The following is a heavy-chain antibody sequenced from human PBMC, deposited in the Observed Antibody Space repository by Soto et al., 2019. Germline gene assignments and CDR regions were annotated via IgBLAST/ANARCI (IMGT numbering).Heavy chain of an antibody. Sequence: QVQLQESGPGLVKPSQTLSLTCTVSGCSISSGDYYWSWIRQPPGKGLEWIGYIYYSGSTYYNPSVKSRVTISVDTSKNQFSLKLSSGTAADTAVYYCARERPDGSRLDPWGQGTLVTVSS. J-gene: IGHJ5*02. V-gene: IGHV4-30-4*01. D-gene: IGHD6-13*01. CDR2: IYYSGST. CDR1: GCSISSGDYY. CDR3: ARERPDGSRLDP.